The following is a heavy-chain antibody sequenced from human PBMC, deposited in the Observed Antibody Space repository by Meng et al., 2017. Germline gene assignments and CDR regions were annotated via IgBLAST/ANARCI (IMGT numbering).Heavy chain of an antibody. CDR3: TRDGYSDCSRTSCFDS. Sequence: QVQLVQSWSELRKPGASVKVSCKASGYTLTSYAINWLRQAPGQGLQWMGWIDTKTGNPTYVPGFTGRLVFSLDTSVSTAYLQISGLKADDTAVYYCTRDGYSDCSRTSCFDSWGQGTLVTVSS. J-gene: IGHJ4*02. V-gene: IGHV7-4-1*02. CDR2: IDTKTGNP. D-gene: IGHD2-2*01. CDR1: GYTLTSYA.